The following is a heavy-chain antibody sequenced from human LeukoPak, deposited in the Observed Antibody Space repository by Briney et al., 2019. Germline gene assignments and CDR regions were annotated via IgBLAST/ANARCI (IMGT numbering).Heavy chain of an antibody. CDR1: GGSISTSNW. CDR3: ARRYYGSGTNYFDY. J-gene: IGHJ4*02. D-gene: IGHD3-10*01. Sequence: PSGTLSLTCTVSGGSISTSNWWSWVRQPPGKGREWIGEVYHSGSTTYNSSLKSRLTMSIDKSKNHFSLNLSSVTAADTAVYYCARRYYGSGTNYFDYWGQGTLVTVSS. CDR2: VYHSGST. V-gene: IGHV4-4*02.